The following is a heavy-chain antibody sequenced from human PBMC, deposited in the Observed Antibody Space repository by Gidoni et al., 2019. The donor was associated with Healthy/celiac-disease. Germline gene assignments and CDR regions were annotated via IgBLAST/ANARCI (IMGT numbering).Heavy chain of an antibody. CDR1: GYTFTGYY. CDR2: INPNSGGT. D-gene: IGHD4-17*01. V-gene: IGHV1-2*06. Sequence: QVQLVQSGAEVKKPGASVKLSCKASGYTFTGYYMHWVRQAPGQGLEWMGRINPNSGGTNYAQKFQGRVTMTRDTSISTAYMELSRLRSDDTAVYYCARGMTTVTTFYYYYGMDVWGQGTTVTVSS. J-gene: IGHJ6*02. CDR3: ARGMTTVTTFYYYYGMDV.